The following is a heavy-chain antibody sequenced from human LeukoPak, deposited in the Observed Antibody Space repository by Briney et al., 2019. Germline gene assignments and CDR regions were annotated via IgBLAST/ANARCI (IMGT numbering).Heavy chain of an antibody. CDR3: AKGKRYPDY. D-gene: IGHD1-1*01. CDR1: GLTFSESW. V-gene: IGHV3-7*03. CDR2: LNLDGSDK. J-gene: IGHJ4*02. Sequence: GGSLRLSCVVSGLTFSESWMSWVRQAPGKGLGWVASLNLDGSDKYYVDSVKGRFTISRDNAKNSLYLQMDSLRVEDTAVYYCAKGKRYPDYWGQGTLVTVSS.